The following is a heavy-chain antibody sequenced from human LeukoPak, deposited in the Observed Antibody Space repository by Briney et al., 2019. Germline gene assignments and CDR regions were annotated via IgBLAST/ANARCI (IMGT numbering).Heavy chain of an antibody. J-gene: IGHJ4*02. CDR1: GFTFSSYG. Sequence: GGSLRLSCAASGFTFSSYGMHWVRQAPGKGLEWVAVISYDGSNKYYAGSVKGRFTISRDNSKNTLYLQMNSPRAEDTAVYYCAKGGVRGVVYFDYWGQGTLVTVSS. CDR3: AKGGVRGVVYFDY. D-gene: IGHD3-10*01. V-gene: IGHV3-30*18. CDR2: ISYDGSNK.